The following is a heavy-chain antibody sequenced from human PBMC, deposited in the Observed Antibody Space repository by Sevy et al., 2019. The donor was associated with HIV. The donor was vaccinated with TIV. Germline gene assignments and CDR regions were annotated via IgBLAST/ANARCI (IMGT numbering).Heavy chain of an antibody. J-gene: IGHJ4*02. Sequence: GGSLRRSCAASGFTFSSYRMTWVRQAPGKGLEWVSCISSTSAYINYADSVKGRVTISRDNAKNLLYLQMDSLRAEDTAVYYCARAVLEISTWRSDYWGQGTLVTVSS. D-gene: IGHD3-16*01. CDR2: ISSTSAYI. CDR1: GFTFSSYR. CDR3: ARAVLEISTWRSDY. V-gene: IGHV3-21*01.